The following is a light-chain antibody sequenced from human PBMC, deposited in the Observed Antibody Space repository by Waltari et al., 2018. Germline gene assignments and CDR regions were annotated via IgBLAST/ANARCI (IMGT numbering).Light chain of an antibody. V-gene: IGKV1-39*01. Sequence: DIQMTQSPSSLSASVGDRVPITCRASQYISSYLTWYQQKPGRAPNLLIYTASSLQSGGPSRFSGSGSGTDFTLTISSLQPEDFATYYCQQSYSTPYTFGQGTILE. CDR1: QYISSY. CDR3: QQSYSTPYT. J-gene: IGKJ2*01. CDR2: TAS.